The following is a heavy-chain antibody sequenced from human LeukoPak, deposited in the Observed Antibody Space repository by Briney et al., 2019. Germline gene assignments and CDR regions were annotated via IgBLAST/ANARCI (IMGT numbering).Heavy chain of an antibody. D-gene: IGHD3-22*01. CDR2: IYYSGTT. CDR1: GGSISSYY. V-gene: IGHV4-59*01. J-gene: IGHJ4*02. CDR3: ATVRDISGNAADY. Sequence: KSSETLSLTCTVSGGSISSYYWSWIRQSPGKGLEWIGYIYYSGTTNYNPSLKSRVTMSVDTSKDQFSLKLSSVTAADTAVYYCATVRDISGNAADYWGQGTLVTVSS.